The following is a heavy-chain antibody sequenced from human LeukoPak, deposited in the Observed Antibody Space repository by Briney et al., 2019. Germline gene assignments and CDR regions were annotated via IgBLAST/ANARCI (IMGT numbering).Heavy chain of an antibody. J-gene: IGHJ4*02. D-gene: IGHD3-16*02. CDR2: IKQDGSEK. Sequence: PGGSLRLSCAASGFTFSSYGMSWVRQAPGKGLEWVANIKQDGSEKYYVDSVKGRSTISRDDAKNSLYLQMNNLRVEDTAVYYCARDYDYIWGSYRQLYFDYWGQGTLVTVSS. CDR1: GFTFSSYG. V-gene: IGHV3-7*01. CDR3: ARDYDYIWGSYRQLYFDY.